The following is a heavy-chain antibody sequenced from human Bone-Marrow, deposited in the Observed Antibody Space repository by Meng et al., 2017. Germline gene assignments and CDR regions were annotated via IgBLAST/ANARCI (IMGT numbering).Heavy chain of an antibody. CDR2: ISYDGSNK. CDR1: GFTFSSYA. V-gene: IGHV3-30*04. CDR3: VRDSGDGYNALDY. J-gene: IGHJ4*02. Sequence: GESLKISCAASGFTFSSYAMHWVRQAPGKGLEWVAVISYDGSNKYYADSVKGRFTISRDNSKNTLYLQMNSLRAEDTAVYHCVRDSGDGYNALDYWGQGTLVTVSS. D-gene: IGHD5-24*01.